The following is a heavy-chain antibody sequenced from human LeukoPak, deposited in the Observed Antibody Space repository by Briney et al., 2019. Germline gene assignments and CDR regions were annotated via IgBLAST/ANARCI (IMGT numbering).Heavy chain of an antibody. V-gene: IGHV1-18*01. D-gene: IGHD5-24*01. CDR2: INAYNGQT. CDR1: GYTLTNYG. J-gene: IGHJ4*02. Sequence: ASVKVSCKASGYTLTNYGISWVRQAPGQGLEGMGWINAYNGQTNYAQKFQGRVTMTIDTSTSTAYMELKSLRSDDAAVYYCARVLGRDGADFDYWGQGTLVTVSS. CDR3: ARVLGRDGADFDY.